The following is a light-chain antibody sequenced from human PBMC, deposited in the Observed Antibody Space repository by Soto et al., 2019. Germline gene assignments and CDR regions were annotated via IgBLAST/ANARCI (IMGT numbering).Light chain of an antibody. V-gene: IGKV4-1*01. CDR2: WAS. Sequence: DIVMTQSPDSLAVSLGERATINCKSSQSVLYSSNNKNYLAWYQQKPGQPPKLLIYWASTRESGVPDRFSGSGSGTDFTLTISSLQAEDVAVYSCQQYYSTFLTFGGGTTVEIK. CDR3: QQYYSTFLT. CDR1: QSVLYSSNNKNY. J-gene: IGKJ4*01.